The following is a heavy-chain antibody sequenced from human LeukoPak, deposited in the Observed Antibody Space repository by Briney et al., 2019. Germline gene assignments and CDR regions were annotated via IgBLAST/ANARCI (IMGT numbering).Heavy chain of an antibody. CDR1: GFTFSTYV. V-gene: IGHV3-23*01. J-gene: IGHJ4*02. D-gene: IGHD2-15*01. CDR2: ISGSGGST. Sequence: GGSLRLSCAASGFTFSTYVMTWVRQAPGKGLEWVSAISGSGGSTYYADSVKGRFTISRDNSKNTLYLQMNSLRAEDTAVYYCAKPAGYCSGGSCYFFDYWGQGTLVTVSS. CDR3: AKPAGYCSGGSCYFFDY.